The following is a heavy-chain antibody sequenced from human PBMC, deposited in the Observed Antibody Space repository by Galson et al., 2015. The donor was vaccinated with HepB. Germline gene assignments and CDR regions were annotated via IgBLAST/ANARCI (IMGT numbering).Heavy chain of an antibody. D-gene: IGHD3-10*01. CDR2: ISTNGATI. V-gene: IGHV3-48*04. J-gene: IGHJ4*02. CDR1: GFTFSSYT. CDR3: AKELEPSFYNGRRGNYYDY. Sequence: SLRLSCAASGFTFSSYTMNWVRQTPGKGLQWVSYISTNGATINYADSVKGRFTIARDNAKNTMWLQMNSLRVEDTAVYYCAKELEPSFYNGRRGNYYDYWGQGGLVTVSS.